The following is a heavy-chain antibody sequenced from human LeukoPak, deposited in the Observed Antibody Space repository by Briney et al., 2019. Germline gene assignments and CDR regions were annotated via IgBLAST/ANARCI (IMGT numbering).Heavy chain of an antibody. CDR2: INPSGGST. V-gene: IGHV1-46*01. D-gene: IGHD2-21*02. J-gene: IGHJ4*02. CDR3: AVPELYCGGDCYSFDY. Sequence: GASAKVSCKASGYTFTSYYMHWVRQAPGQGLEWMGIINPSGGSTSYAQKFQGRVTMTRDTSTSTVYMELSSLRSEDTAVYYCAVPELYCGGDCYSFDYWGQGTLVTVSS. CDR1: GYTFTSYY.